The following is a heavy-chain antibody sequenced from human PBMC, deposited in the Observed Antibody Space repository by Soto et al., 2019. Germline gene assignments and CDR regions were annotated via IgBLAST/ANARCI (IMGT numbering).Heavy chain of an antibody. D-gene: IGHD6-6*01. CDR1: GFTFTSSA. CDR2: IVVGSGNT. Sequence: ASVKVSCKASGFTFTSSAVQWVRQARGQRLEWIGWIVVGSGNTNYAQKFQERVTITRDMSTSTAYMELSSLRSEDTAVYYCAAIDFEYSSSSFYYYGMDVWGQGTTVTVSS. J-gene: IGHJ6*02. V-gene: IGHV1-58*01. CDR3: AAIDFEYSSSSFYYYGMDV.